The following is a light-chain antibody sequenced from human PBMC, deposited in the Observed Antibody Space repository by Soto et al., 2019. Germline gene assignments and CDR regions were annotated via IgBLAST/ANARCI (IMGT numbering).Light chain of an antibody. Sequence: EIVMTQSPATLSVSPGERATLSCRASQSVSGNLAWYQQIPGQAPRLLIYGTSTRATGIPVRFSGSGSGTEFTLTITRLQSEDFAVYYCQQYNDWPLFTFGPGTKVDIK. CDR2: GTS. CDR1: QSVSGN. CDR3: QQYNDWPLFT. J-gene: IGKJ3*01. V-gene: IGKV3-15*01.